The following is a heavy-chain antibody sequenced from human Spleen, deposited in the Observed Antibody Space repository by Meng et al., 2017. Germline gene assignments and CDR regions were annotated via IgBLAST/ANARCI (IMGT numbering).Heavy chain of an antibody. V-gene: IGHV4/OR15-8*02. CDR2: IYHGGDT. CDR3: ASWIYSCGWQ. CDR1: GGSISSIDW. Sequence: QGRRQESGPGLVTPSGTLSLTCVVSGGSISSIDWWSWVRQPPGKGLEWIGEIYHGGDTNYNPSLKSRVTIAIDRSKNQFSLKLSSVTAADTAVYYCASWIYSCGWQWGQGTLVTVSS. J-gene: IGHJ4*02. D-gene: IGHD6-19*01.